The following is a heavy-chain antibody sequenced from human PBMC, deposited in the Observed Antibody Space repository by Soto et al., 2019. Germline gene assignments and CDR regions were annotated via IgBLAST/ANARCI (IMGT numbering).Heavy chain of an antibody. Sequence: PSETLSLTCAVYGGSFSGYYWSWIRQPPGKGLEWIGEINHSGSTNYNPSLKSRVTISVDTSKNQFSLKLSSVTAADTAVYYCARGVQVTNYDSSRGEIDYWGQGTLVTVSS. D-gene: IGHD3-22*01. CDR2: INHSGST. V-gene: IGHV4-34*01. CDR1: GGSFSGYY. J-gene: IGHJ4*02. CDR3: ARGVQVTNYDSSRGEIDY.